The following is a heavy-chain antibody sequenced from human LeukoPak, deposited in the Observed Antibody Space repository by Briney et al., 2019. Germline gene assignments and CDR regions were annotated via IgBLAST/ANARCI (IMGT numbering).Heavy chain of an antibody. Sequence: PGGSLRLSCAASGFTFSSYSMNWVRQAPGKGLEWGSYITSSSSTIYYADSVKGRFTISRDNAKNSLYLQMNSLRDEDTAVYYCARTVIAGSYYFDYWGQGTLVTVSS. CDR2: ITSSSSTI. V-gene: IGHV3-48*02. CDR1: GFTFSSYS. CDR3: ARTVIAGSYYFDY. D-gene: IGHD2/OR15-2a*01. J-gene: IGHJ4*02.